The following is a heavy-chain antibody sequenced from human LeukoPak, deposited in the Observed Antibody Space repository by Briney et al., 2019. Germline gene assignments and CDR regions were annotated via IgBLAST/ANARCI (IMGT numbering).Heavy chain of an antibody. D-gene: IGHD3-3*01. CDR1: GYTFTSYG. CDR3: ARSYDFWSGYYIDY. CDR2: ISAYNGNT. Sequence: ASVKVSCKASGYTFTSYGISWVRQAPGQGLEWMGWISAYNGNTNYAQKLQGRVTMTTDTSTSTAYVELRSLRSDDTAVYYCARSYDFWSGYYIDYWGQGTLVTVSS. V-gene: IGHV1-18*01. J-gene: IGHJ4*02.